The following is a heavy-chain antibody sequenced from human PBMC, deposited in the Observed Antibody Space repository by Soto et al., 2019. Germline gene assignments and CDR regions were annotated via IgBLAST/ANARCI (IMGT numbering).Heavy chain of an antibody. V-gene: IGHV3-23*01. CDR3: AKADLKCSSSYYYYGMDV. D-gene: IGHD6-6*01. Sequence: EVQLLESGGGLVQPGGSLRLSCAASGFTFSSYAMSWVRQAPGKGLEWVSAISGSGGSTYYADSVKGRFTISRDNSKNTLYLQMNSLRAEDTAVYYCAKADLKCSSSYYYYGMDVWGQGTTVTVSS. CDR2: ISGSGGST. J-gene: IGHJ6*02. CDR1: GFTFSSYA.